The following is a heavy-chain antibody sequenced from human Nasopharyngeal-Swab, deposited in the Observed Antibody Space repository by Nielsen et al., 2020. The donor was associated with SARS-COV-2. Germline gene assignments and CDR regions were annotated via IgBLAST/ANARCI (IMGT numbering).Heavy chain of an antibody. CDR3: AKDFSTGASGCLFD. CDR2: IWFDGSKK. CDR1: GFTFSNYG. Sequence: GGSLRPSCAASGFTFSNYGMHWVRQAPGKGLEWVTVIWFDGSKKFYADFVKGRFTVSRDNSKNTLYLQMSSLRAEDTAVYHCAKDFSTGASGCLFDWGQGTLVTVSS. D-gene: IGHD6-19*01. J-gene: IGHJ4*02. V-gene: IGHV3-33*06.